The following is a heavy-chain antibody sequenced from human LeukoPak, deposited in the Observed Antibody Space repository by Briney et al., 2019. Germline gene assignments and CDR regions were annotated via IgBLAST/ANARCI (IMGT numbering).Heavy chain of an antibody. D-gene: IGHD3-10*01. Sequence: PSETLSLTCTVSGGSISSSSYYWGWIRQPPGKGLEWIGSIYYSGSTYYNPSLKSRVTISVDTSKNQFSLKLSSVTAADTAVYYCARDQWWFGEYYFDYWGQGTLVTVSS. V-gene: IGHV4-39*07. CDR3: ARDQWWFGEYYFDY. CDR1: GGSISSSSYY. J-gene: IGHJ4*02. CDR2: IYYSGST.